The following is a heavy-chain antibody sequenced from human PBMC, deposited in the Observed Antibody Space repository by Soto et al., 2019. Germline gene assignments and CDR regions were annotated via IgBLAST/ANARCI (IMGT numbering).Heavy chain of an antibody. D-gene: IGHD6-13*01. V-gene: IGHV4-34*01. J-gene: IGHJ6*02. CDR1: GGSFSGYY. Sequence: SETLSLTCAVYGGSFSGYYWSWIRQPPGKGLEWIGEINHSGSTNYNPSLKSRVTISVDTSKNQFSLKLSSVTAADTAVYYCARGSSWYRLAYYYGMDVWGQGTTVTVSS. CDR3: ARGSSWYRLAYYYGMDV. CDR2: INHSGST.